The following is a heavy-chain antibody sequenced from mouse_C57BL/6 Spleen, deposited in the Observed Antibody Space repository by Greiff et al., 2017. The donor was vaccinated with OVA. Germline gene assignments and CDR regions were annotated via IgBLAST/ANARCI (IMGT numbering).Heavy chain of an antibody. Sequence: EVKLMESGPGLVKPSQSLSLTCSVTGYSITSGYYWNWIRQFPGNKLEWMGYISYDGSNNYNPSLKNRISITRDTSKNQFFLKLNSVTTEDTATNYCARGYYYGSSYEVAYWGQGTLVTVSA. CDR1: GYSITSGYY. D-gene: IGHD1-1*01. CDR2: ISYDGSN. CDR3: ARGYYYGSSYEVAY. J-gene: IGHJ3*01. V-gene: IGHV3-6*01.